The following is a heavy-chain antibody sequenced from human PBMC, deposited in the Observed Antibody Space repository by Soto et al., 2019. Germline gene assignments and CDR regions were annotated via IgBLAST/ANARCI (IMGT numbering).Heavy chain of an antibody. CDR3: ASGYSFDY. CDR1: GGTLSNYA. V-gene: IGHV1-69*04. Sequence: ASVKVSCKAPGGTLSNYAISWVRQAPGQGLEWMGRIIPLLGITNYAQKCQGRVTITADESTSTAYMELSSLRSEDTAVYYCASGYSFDYWGQGTLVTVSS. J-gene: IGHJ4*02. D-gene: IGHD3-22*01. CDR2: IIPLLGIT.